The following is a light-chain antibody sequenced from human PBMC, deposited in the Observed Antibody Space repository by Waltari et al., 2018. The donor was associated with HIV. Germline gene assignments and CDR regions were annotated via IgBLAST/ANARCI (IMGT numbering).Light chain of an antibody. CDR3: QQYGNSPIT. J-gene: IGKJ5*01. Sequence: ELVLTQSPGTLSLSPGDRATLSCRASQSVSSTYLGWHQQRPSQAPRLLIYSASSRATDIPDRFSGSGSGTDFTLTISRLEPEDFAVYYCQQYGNSPITFGQGTRLEIK. CDR1: QSVSSTY. V-gene: IGKV3-20*01. CDR2: SAS.